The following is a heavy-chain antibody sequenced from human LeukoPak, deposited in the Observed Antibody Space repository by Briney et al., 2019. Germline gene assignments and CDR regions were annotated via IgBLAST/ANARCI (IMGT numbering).Heavy chain of an antibody. CDR2: IYYSGST. CDR3: ASLPYDFWSGYYYNDY. D-gene: IGHD3-3*01. J-gene: IGHJ4*02. Sequence: SETLSLTCTVSGGSISSSSYYWGWIRQPPGTGLEWIGSIYYSGSTYYNPSLKSRVTISVDTSKNQFSLKLSSVTAADTAVYYCASLPYDFWSGYYYNDYWGQGTLVTVSS. V-gene: IGHV4-39*01. CDR1: GGSISSSSYY.